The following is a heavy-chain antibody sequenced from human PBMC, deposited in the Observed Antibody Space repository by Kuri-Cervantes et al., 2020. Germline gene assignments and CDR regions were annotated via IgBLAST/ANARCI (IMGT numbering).Heavy chain of an antibody. Sequence: SETLSLTCAVYGGSFSGCYWSWIRQPPGKGLEWIGEINHSGSTNYNPSLKSRVTISVDTSKNQFSLKLSSVTAADTAVYYCARIYCSGGSCYSSGMDVWGQGTTVTVSS. V-gene: IGHV4-34*01. D-gene: IGHD2-15*01. CDR1: GGSFSGCY. CDR3: ARIYCSGGSCYSSGMDV. CDR2: INHSGST. J-gene: IGHJ6*02.